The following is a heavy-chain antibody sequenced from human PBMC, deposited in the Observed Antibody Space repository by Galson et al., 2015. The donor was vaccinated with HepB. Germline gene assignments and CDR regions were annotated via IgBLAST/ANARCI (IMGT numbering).Heavy chain of an antibody. CDR2: IIPIFGIA. D-gene: IGHD2-15*01. CDR1: GYTFTSYA. CDR3: ARVRCSGGSCFWWFDP. V-gene: IGHV1-69*13. Sequence: SVKVSCKASGYTFTSYAISWVRQAPGQGLEWMGWIIPIFGIANYAQKFQGRVTITADESTSTAYMELSSLRSEDTAVYYCARVRCSGGSCFWWFDPWGQGTLVTVSS. J-gene: IGHJ5*02.